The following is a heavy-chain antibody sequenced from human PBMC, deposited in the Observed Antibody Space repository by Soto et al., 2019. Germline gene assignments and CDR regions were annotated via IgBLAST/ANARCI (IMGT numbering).Heavy chain of an antibody. CDR1: GFSLSTTGVG. CDR3: AHRGVATLRLYYFDD. CDR2: IYWHDDK. D-gene: IGHD3-16*01. V-gene: IGHV2-5*01. Sequence: SGPPLGNPTQTLTLTCTFSGFSLSTTGVGVSWIRQPPGKALEWLTLIYWHDDKRYSPSLKSRLTITKDTSKNQVVLTMTNMDPVDTATYYCAHRGVATLRLYYFDDRCQAALVTVAS. J-gene: IGHJ4*02.